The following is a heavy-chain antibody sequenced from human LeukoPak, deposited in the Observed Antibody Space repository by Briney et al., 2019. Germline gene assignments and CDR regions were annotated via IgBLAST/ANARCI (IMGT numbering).Heavy chain of an antibody. CDR2: IIPIFGTA. J-gene: IGHJ5*02. CDR3: ARSTRAGYCSSTSCLANWFDP. V-gene: IGHV1-69*13. Sequence: GASVKVSCKAPGGTFSSYAISWVRQAPGQGLEWMGGIIPIFGTANYAQKFQGRVTITADESTSTAYMELSSLRSEDTAVYYCARSTRAGYCSSTSCLANWFDPWGRGTLVTVSS. CDR1: GGTFSSYA. D-gene: IGHD2-2*01.